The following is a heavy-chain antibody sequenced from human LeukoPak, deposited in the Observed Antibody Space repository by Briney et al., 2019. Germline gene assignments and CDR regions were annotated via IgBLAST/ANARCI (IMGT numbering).Heavy chain of an antibody. J-gene: IGHJ4*02. CDR1: GFTFSSYE. CDR2: ISSSGSTI. CDR3: ARAEILTGYSPDY. Sequence: GGSLRLSCAASGFTFSSYEMNWVRQAPGKGLEWVSYISSSGSTIYYADSVKGRFTISRDNAKNSLYLQMNSLRAEDTAVYYCARAEILTGYSPDYWGQGTLVTVSS. V-gene: IGHV3-48*03. D-gene: IGHD3-9*01.